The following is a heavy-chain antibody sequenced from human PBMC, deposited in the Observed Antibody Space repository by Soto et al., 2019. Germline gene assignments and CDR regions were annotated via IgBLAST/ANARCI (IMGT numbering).Heavy chain of an antibody. CDR1: GFTVSSNY. D-gene: IGHD4-17*01. Sequence: GGSLRLSCAASGFTVSSNYMSWVRQAPGKGLEWVSVIYSGGSTYYADSVKGRFTISRHNSKNTLYLQMNSLRAEDTAVYYCATDYGDYADAFDIWGQGTMVTVS. V-gene: IGHV3-53*04. CDR2: IYSGGST. CDR3: ATDYGDYADAFDI. J-gene: IGHJ3*02.